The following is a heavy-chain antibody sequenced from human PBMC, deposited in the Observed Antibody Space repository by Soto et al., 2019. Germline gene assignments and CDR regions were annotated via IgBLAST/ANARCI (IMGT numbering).Heavy chain of an antibody. Sequence: EVQLVESGGDLVQPGGSLRLYCAASGFALSDYWMSWGRQAPGKGMEGVAKIKQDGSEKYYVDSVKGRFTISRDNAKNSLYLQMNSLRVEDTAVYYCARATSVDAYWGQGTLVTVSS. CDR1: GFALSDYW. J-gene: IGHJ4*02. CDR2: IKQDGSEK. D-gene: IGHD5-12*01. CDR3: ARATSVDAY. V-gene: IGHV3-7*01.